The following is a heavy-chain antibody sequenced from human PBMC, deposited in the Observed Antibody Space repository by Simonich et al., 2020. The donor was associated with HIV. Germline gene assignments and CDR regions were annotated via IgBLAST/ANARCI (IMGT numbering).Heavy chain of an antibody. CDR1: VGSFSGYY. CDR3: ARRHPTTVTTPYFDY. J-gene: IGHJ4*02. Sequence: QVQLQQWGAGLLKPSETLSLTCAVYVGSFSGYYWSWIRQPPGKGLEWIGEINHSGRPNYHPSLKSRGPISVDTSKNQFSLKLSSVTAADTAVYYCARRHPTTVTTPYFDYWGQGTLVTVSS. D-gene: IGHD4-17*01. V-gene: IGHV4-34*01. CDR2: INHSGRP.